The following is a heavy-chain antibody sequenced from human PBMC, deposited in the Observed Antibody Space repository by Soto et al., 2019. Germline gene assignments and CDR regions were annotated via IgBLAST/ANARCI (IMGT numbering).Heavy chain of an antibody. V-gene: IGHV4-39*01. CDR2: IYYSGST. J-gene: IGHJ4*02. D-gene: IGHD1-26*01. CDR3: ARHFLRGVGATTRYYFDY. Sequence: KPSETLSLTCTVSGGSISSSSYYWGWIRQPPGKGLEWIGSIYYSGSTYYNPSLKSRVTISVDTSKNQFSLKLSSVTAADTAVYYCARHFLRGVGATTRYYFDYWGQGTLVTVSS. CDR1: GGSISSSSYY.